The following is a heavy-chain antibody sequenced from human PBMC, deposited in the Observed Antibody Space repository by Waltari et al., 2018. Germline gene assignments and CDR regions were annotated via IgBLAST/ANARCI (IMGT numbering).Heavy chain of an antibody. V-gene: IGHV1-24*01. D-gene: IGHD3-3*01. CDR1: GYTLTELS. Sequence: QVQLVQSGAEVKKPGASVTVSCKVSGYTLTELSMPWVRQAPGKGLEWMGGCDPEDGETIYAQKFQGRVTMTEDTSTDTAYMELSSLRSEDTAVYYCATLSDLWSGHAFDIWGQGTMVTVSS. CDR3: ATLSDLWSGHAFDI. J-gene: IGHJ3*02. CDR2: CDPEDGET.